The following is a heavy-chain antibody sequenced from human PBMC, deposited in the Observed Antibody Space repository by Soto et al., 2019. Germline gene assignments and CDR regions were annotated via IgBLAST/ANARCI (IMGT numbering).Heavy chain of an antibody. V-gene: IGHV3-23*01. CDR1: GITFSSYV. D-gene: IGHD3-16*01. CDR3: AKRRGEGYFDN. CDR2: ISGNGIDT. Sequence: EVQLLESGGGLVQPGGSLRVSCTASGITFSSYVMSWVRQAPGGGLEWASAISGNGIDTYYADSVKGRFTISRDNSKNTLYLQINSLRVEDTAVYYCAKRRGEGYFDNWGQGTLVTVSS. J-gene: IGHJ4*02.